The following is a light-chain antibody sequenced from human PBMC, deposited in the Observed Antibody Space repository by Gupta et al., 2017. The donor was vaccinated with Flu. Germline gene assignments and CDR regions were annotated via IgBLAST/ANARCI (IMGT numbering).Light chain of an antibody. V-gene: IGKV4-1*01. J-gene: IGKJ1*01. CDR1: QSVLYSSNNKNY. CDR2: WAS. Sequence: DIGMTQSPDSLAVSMGERATINCKSSQSVLYSSNNKNYLAWYQQKPGQPPKLLIYWASTRESGVPARFSGSGSGTDFTLTISSLQAEDVAVYYCQQYYSTPRTFGQGTKVEIK. CDR3: QQYYSTPRT.